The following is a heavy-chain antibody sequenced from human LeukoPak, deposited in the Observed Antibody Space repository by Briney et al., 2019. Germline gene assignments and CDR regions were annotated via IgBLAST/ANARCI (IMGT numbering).Heavy chain of an antibody. J-gene: IGHJ4*02. D-gene: IGHD3-3*01. V-gene: IGHV1-8*01. CDR3: ALVWSGYKYYFDY. Sequence: ASVKVSCKASGYTFTSYDINWVRQATGQGLEWMGWMNPNSGNTGYAQKFQGRVTMTRDTSISTAYMGLSRLRSDDTAVYYCALVWSGYKYYFDYWGQGTLVTVSS. CDR1: GYTFTSYD. CDR2: MNPNSGNT.